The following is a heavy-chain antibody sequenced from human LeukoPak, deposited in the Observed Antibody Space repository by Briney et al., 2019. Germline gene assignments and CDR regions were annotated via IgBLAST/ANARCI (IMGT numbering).Heavy chain of an antibody. D-gene: IGHD1-26*01. J-gene: IGHJ4*02. CDR2: VYHTGST. V-gene: IGHV4-30-4*08. CDR1: GDSISSVDYY. Sequence: SQTLSLTCTVSGDSISSVDYYWGWIRQSPGKGLEWIGYVYHTGSTYYNPSLKSRLTISVDTSKNQSSLRLHSVTAADTAVYYCARERGSYYYFDYWGQGTLVTVSS. CDR3: ARERGSYYYFDY.